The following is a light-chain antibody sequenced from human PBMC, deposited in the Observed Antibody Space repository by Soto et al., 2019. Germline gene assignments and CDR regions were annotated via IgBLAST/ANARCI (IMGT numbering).Light chain of an antibody. CDR2: ATS. V-gene: IGKV3-15*01. CDR3: QQYNNSPRT. Sequence: IVMTQSPATLSVSPGERATLSWGAGQSIDDKLAWYQQRPGQAPRLLIYATSTRVAGIPARFSGSGSGTEFTLTISALQSEDFAVYYCQQYNNSPRTFGQGTKVDIK. CDR1: QSIDDK. J-gene: IGKJ1*01.